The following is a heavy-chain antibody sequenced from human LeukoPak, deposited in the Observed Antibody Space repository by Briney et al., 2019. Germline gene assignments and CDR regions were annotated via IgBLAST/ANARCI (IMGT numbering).Heavy chain of an antibody. Sequence: GGSLRLSCVASGFTFSSYGMHWVRQAPGKGLEWVAFIRYDESDKYYPDSVKGRFTISRDTSKNTLYLQMNSPRAEDTAVYYCAKEKGCSSTSCYSFDYWGQGTLVTVSS. CDR3: AKEKGCSSTSCYSFDY. D-gene: IGHD2-2*01. V-gene: IGHV3-30*02. CDR1: GFTFSSYG. CDR2: IRYDESDK. J-gene: IGHJ4*02.